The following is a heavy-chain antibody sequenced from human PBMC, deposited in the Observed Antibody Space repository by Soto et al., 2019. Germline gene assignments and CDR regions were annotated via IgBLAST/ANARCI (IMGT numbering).Heavy chain of an antibody. Sequence: EVQLLESGGGLVQPGGSLRLSCAASGFSFSTYAMTWVRQAPGKGLEWVSVVSYSGDTTYYAESVKARFTISRDNSKNTSYLQMNSLRGDDTAVYYCAKVYGSGSRPYYYGMDVWGQGTTVTVSS. CDR2: VSYSGDTT. CDR1: GFSFSTYA. D-gene: IGHD2-15*01. J-gene: IGHJ6*02. V-gene: IGHV3-23*01. CDR3: AKVYGSGSRPYYYGMDV.